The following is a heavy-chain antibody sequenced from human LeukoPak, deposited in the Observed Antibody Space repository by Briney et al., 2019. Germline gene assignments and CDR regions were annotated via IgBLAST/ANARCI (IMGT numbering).Heavy chain of an antibody. CDR3: AKFLPTHIVVANYYFDY. D-gene: IGHD2-21*01. V-gene: IGHV3-23*01. Sequence: GGSLRLSCAASGFTFSSYAMSWVRQAPGKWLEWVSAISGSGGGTYYADSVKGRFTISRDNSKNTLYLQMNSLRAEDTAVYYCAKFLPTHIVVANYYFDYWGQGTLVTVSS. J-gene: IGHJ4*02. CDR2: ISGSGGGT. CDR1: GFTFSSYA.